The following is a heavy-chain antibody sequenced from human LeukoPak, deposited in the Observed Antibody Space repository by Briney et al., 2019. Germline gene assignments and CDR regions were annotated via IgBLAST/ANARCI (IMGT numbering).Heavy chain of an antibody. CDR2: IGYDGSNK. CDR1: GFTFSSYG. CDR3: VKGHDYDLDY. V-gene: IGHV3-30*02. Sequence: PGGSLRLSCAASGFTFSSYGMHWVRQAPGKGLEWVAFIGYDGSNKYYADSVKGRFTISRDNSKNTLYLQLNILRGEDTALYFCVKGHDYDLDYWGQGTLVTVSS. D-gene: IGHD3-3*01. J-gene: IGHJ4*02.